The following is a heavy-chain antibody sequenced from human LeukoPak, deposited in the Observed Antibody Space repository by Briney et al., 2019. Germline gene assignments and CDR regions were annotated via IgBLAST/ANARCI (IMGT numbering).Heavy chain of an antibody. J-gene: IGHJ5*02. V-gene: IGHV3-7*01. CDR3: AREASTEAIHAFDP. CDR2: IKQDGSEK. D-gene: IGHD2-21*01. CDR1: GFTFSSYW. Sequence: GGPLRLPCAAFGFTFSSYWMSWVRQAPGKGRGWVANIKQDGSEKYYVDSVKGRFTISRDNSKNTLYLQMNTLRVEDTAVYYCAREASTEAIHAFDPWGQGTLVTVSA.